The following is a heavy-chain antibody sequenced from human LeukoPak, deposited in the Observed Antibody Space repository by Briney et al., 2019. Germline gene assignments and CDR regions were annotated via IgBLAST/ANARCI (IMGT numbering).Heavy chain of an antibody. V-gene: IGHV4-34*01. CDR2: INHSGST. CDR3: ARGRPLCFGELTRRCYFDY. D-gene: IGHD3-10*01. CDR1: GGSFSGYY. Sequence: SETLSLTCAVYGGSFSGYYWSWIRQPPGKGLEWIGEINHSGSTNYNPSLKSRVTISVDTSKNQFSLKLSSVTAADTAVYYCARGRPLCFGELTRRCYFDYWGQGTLVTVSS. J-gene: IGHJ4*02.